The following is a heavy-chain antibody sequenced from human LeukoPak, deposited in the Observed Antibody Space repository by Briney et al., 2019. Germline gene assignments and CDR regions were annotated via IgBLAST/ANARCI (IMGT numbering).Heavy chain of an antibody. CDR3: ARGDYGDYAAPPDY. CDR1: GFTFSSYS. CDR2: ISSSSYI. Sequence: PGGSLRLSCAASGFTFSSYSMNWVRQAPGKGLEWVSSISSSSYIYYADSVKGRFIISRDNAKNSLYLQMNSLRAEDTAVYYCARGDYGDYAAPPDYWGQGTLVTVSS. D-gene: IGHD4-17*01. J-gene: IGHJ4*02. V-gene: IGHV3-21*01.